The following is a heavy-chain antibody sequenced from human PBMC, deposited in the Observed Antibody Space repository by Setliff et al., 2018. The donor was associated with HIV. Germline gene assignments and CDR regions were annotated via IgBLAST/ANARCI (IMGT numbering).Heavy chain of an antibody. V-gene: IGHV1-69*13. CDR1: GGTFSSYA. J-gene: IGHJ6*03. D-gene: IGHD3-10*01. CDR2: IIPIFGTS. CDR3: AREGVSLWFGELPSSYYMDV. Sequence: SVKVSCKASGGTFSSYAISWVRQAPGQGPEWMGGIIPIFGTSNYPQKFQGRVTITADESTSTAYMELSSLRSEDTAVYYCAREGVSLWFGELPSSYYMDVWGKGTTVTVSS.